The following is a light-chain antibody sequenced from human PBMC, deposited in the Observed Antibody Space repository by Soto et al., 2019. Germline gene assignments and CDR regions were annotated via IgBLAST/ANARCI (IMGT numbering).Light chain of an antibody. J-gene: IGKJ2*01. CDR1: QSVSSN. V-gene: IGKV3-15*01. Sequence: EIVMTQSPATLSVSPGERATLSCRASQSVSSNLAWYQQKPGQAPRLLIYGASTRATGIPARFSGSGSGTEYTLTISNLQAEDFAVYYCQQFNNWPHTFGQGTKVDIK. CDR3: QQFNNWPHT. CDR2: GAS.